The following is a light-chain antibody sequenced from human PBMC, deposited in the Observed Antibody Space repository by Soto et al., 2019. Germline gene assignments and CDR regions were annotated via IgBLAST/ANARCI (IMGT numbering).Light chain of an antibody. J-gene: IGKJ1*01. CDR2: DAS. CDR1: QSVSGW. Sequence: DIKMTQSPSTLSTSVGDTVTVTCRASQSVSGWLAWYQQKPGQAPKLLIYDASTLESGVPGRFSGSGVGTHFTLTISGLQPEDFATYHCQHYNSYSRAFGQGTKVDIK. V-gene: IGKV1-5*01. CDR3: QHYNSYSRA.